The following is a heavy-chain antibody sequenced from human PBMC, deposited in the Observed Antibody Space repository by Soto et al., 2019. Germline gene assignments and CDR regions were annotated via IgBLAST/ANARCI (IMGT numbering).Heavy chain of an antibody. Sequence: EVQLVESGGGLVQPGGSLRLSCAASGLIFSDYHMDWVRQAPGKGVEWVGRIRRKANSYTTEYAASVKGRLTISRDDSKNSLYLQMNSLKTEDAAVYYCAMLGGWSGGSTDMDVWGQGTTVTVSS. CDR3: AMLGGWSGGSTDMDV. V-gene: IGHV3-72*01. CDR1: GLIFSDYH. CDR2: IRRKANSYTT. J-gene: IGHJ6*02. D-gene: IGHD6-19*01.